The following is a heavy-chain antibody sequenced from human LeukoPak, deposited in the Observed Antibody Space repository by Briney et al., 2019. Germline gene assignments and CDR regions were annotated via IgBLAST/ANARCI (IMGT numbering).Heavy chain of an antibody. CDR3: TGDILTGHDAFDI. Sequence: GGSLRLSCTASGFTFGDYAISWFRQAPGKGLEWVGFIRSKAYGGTTEYAASVKGRFTISRDDSKSIAYLQMNSLKTEDTAVYYCTGDILTGHDAFDIWGQGTMVTVSS. J-gene: IGHJ3*02. D-gene: IGHD3-9*01. CDR2: IRSKAYGGTT. V-gene: IGHV3-49*03. CDR1: GFTFGDYA.